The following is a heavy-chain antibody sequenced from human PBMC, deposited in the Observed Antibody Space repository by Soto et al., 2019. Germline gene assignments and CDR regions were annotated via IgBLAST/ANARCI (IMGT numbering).Heavy chain of an antibody. CDR3: ARDFLSRVTYYYDSSGPGLDY. CDR2: INAGNGNT. D-gene: IGHD3-22*01. CDR1: GYTFTSYA. Sequence: ASVKVSCKASGYTFTSYAMYWVRQAPGQRLEWMGWINAGNGNTKYSQKFQGRVTITRDTSASTAYMELSSLRSEDTAVYYCARDFLSRVTYYYDSSGPGLDYWGQGTLVTVSS. J-gene: IGHJ4*02. V-gene: IGHV1-3*01.